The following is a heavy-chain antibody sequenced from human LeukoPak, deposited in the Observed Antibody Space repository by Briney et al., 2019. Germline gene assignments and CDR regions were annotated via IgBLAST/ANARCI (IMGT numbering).Heavy chain of an antibody. CDR2: IYYSGNT. J-gene: IGHJ4*02. CDR3: ARKGPTYFDY. Sequence: SETLSLTCTASGDSISTSNSYWGWIRQPPGKGLEWIGSIYYSGNTYYNASLKSRVTISVDTSKNQFSLKLTSVTAADTAVYYCARKGPTYFDYWGQGTLVTVSS. V-gene: IGHV4-39*01. CDR1: GDSISTSNSY.